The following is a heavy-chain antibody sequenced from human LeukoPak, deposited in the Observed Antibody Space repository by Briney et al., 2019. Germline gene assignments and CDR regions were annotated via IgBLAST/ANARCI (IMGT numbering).Heavy chain of an antibody. V-gene: IGHV4-34*01. Sequence: SETLSLTCTVSGGSISSYYWSWIRQPPGKGLEWIGEINHSGSTNYNPSLKSRVTISVDTSKNQFSLKLSSVTAADTAVYYCARDTRWWFDPWGQGTLVTVSS. CDR1: GGSISSYY. CDR3: ARDTRWWFDP. D-gene: IGHD4-23*01. J-gene: IGHJ5*02. CDR2: INHSGST.